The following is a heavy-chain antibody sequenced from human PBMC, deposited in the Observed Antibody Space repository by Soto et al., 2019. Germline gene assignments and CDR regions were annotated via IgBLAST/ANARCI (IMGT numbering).Heavy chain of an antibody. CDR3: ALTYFRDNFCPRVFDI. CDR1: GGTFNTYT. D-gene: IGHD3-3*01. V-gene: IGHV1-69*02. Sequence: QVQVVQPGAEVKKPESSVKVSCKPSGGTFNTYTVNWVRLAPGHGLEWMGRFIPIVDMANYAQKFQDRVTMTADRSTFTAYMQLNSRTSDDTAVYYCALTYFRDNFCPRVFDIWGPGTRVTVSS. CDR2: FIPIVDMA. J-gene: IGHJ4*02.